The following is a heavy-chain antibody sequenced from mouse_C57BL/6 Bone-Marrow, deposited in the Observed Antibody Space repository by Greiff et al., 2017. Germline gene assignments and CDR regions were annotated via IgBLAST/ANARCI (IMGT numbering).Heavy chain of an antibody. CDR2: ISYDGSN. CDR3: ARLHPYYFDY. V-gene: IGHV3-6*01. Sequence: EVQLVESGPGLVKPSPSLSLTCSVTGYSITSGYYWNWIRQFPGNKLEWMGYISYDGSNNYNPSLKNRISITRDTSTNQFFLKLNSVTTEDTATYYCARLHPYYFDYWGQGTTLTVSS. J-gene: IGHJ2*01. CDR1: GYSITSGYY.